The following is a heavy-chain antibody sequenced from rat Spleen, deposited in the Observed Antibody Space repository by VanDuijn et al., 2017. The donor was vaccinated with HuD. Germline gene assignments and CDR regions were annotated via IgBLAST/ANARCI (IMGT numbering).Heavy chain of an antibody. Sequence: EVQLVESDGGLVQPGRSLKLSCAASGFTLSDYVMHWIRQAPTKGLEWVTSISPSGATTNYRDSVKGRFTISRDNAKSTLYLQMDSLRSEDTATYYCARHGGYDYFDYWGQGVMVTVSS. D-gene: IGHD1-11*01. J-gene: IGHJ2*01. CDR3: ARHGGYDYFDY. CDR1: GFTLSDYV. V-gene: IGHV5-19*01. CDR2: ISPSGATT.